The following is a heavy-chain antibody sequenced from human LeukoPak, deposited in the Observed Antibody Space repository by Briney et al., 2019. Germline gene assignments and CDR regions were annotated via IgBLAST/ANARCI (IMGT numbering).Heavy chain of an antibody. CDR2: IYYSGST. CDR3: ARTPIYYFDNSGYYN. Sequence: SEILSLTCTVSGGSISSYYWSWIRQPPGKGLEWIGYIYYSGSTNYNPSLKSRVTISVDTSKNQFSLKLSSVTAADTAVYYCARTPIYYFDNSGYYNWGQGTLVTVSS. D-gene: IGHD3-22*01. V-gene: IGHV4-59*01. J-gene: IGHJ4*02. CDR1: GGSISSYY.